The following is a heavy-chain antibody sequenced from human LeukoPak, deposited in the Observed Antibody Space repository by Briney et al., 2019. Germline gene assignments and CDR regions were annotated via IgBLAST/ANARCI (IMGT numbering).Heavy chain of an antibody. CDR2: ILYDGSNK. D-gene: IGHD1-26*01. CDR1: GFTFSSYG. V-gene: IGHV3-30*02. CDR3: AKDRGSYYRHDAFDI. Sequence: PGGSLRLSCAASGFTFSSYGMHWVRQAPGKGLEWVAFILYDGSNKYYADSVKGRVTISRDNSKNTLYLQMNSLKTEDTAVYYCAKDRGSYYRHDAFDIWGQGTMVTVSS. J-gene: IGHJ3*02.